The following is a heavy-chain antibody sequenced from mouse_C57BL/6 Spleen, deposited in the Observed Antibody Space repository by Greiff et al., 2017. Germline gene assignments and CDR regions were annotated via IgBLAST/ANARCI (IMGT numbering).Heavy chain of an antibody. CDR2: IYPGNSDT. V-gene: IGHV1-5*01. Sequence: VQLQQSGTVLARPGASVKMSCKTSGYTFTSYWMHWVKQRPGQGLEWIGAIYPGNSDTSYNQKFKGKAKLTAVTSASTAYMELSSLTNVDSAVYYCTRWDGDYGGDYYAMDYWGQGTSVTVSS. CDR1: GYTFTSYW. J-gene: IGHJ4*01. D-gene: IGHD2-4*01. CDR3: TRWDGDYGGDYYAMDY.